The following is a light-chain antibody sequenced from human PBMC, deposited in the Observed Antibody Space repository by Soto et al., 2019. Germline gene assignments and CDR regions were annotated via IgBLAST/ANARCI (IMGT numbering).Light chain of an antibody. J-gene: IGKJ4*01. CDR1: PSVLHSSQDKDS. V-gene: IGKV4-1*01. CDR2: WAS. CDR3: QQCYSIPLT. Sequence: DILLTQSPDALDVSSRERATLNSQTSPSVLHSSQDKDSLAWYQQKPGHPPKLLISWASPREFGVPDRFSGSGSGTDFTLTISSLQAEDVAVYYCQQCYSIPLTFGGGTKVDIK.